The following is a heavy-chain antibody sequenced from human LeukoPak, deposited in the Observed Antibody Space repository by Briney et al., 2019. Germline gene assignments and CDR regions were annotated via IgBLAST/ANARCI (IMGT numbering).Heavy chain of an antibody. CDR3: ARDVATTGWYTFDY. D-gene: IGHD6-19*01. J-gene: IGHJ4*02. Sequence: SQTLSLTCAISGDSVSSINGAWNWVRQSPSRGLEWLGRTYYRLKWYSDYAVPIQGRISINPDTSKNQFTLHLFSVTPDDTAVYYCARDVATTGWYTFDYWGQGTRVTVSS. CDR1: GDSVSSINGA. CDR2: TYYRLKWYS. V-gene: IGHV6-1*01.